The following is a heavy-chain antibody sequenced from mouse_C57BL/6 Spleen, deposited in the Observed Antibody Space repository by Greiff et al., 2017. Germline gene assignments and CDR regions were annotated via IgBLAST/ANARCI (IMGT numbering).Heavy chain of an antibody. V-gene: IGHV1-82*01. CDR1: GYAFSSSW. Sequence: VQLQQSGPELVKPGASVKISCKASGYAFSSSWMNWVKQRPGKGLEWIGRIYPGDGDTNYNGKFKGKATLTADKSSSTAYMQLSSLTSEDSAVYFCARDDGYYPFAYWDQGTLVTVSA. D-gene: IGHD2-3*01. J-gene: IGHJ3*01. CDR3: ARDDGYYPFAY. CDR2: IYPGDGDT.